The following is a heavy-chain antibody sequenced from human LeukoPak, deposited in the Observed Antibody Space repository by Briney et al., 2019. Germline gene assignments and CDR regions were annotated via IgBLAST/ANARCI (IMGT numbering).Heavy chain of an antibody. CDR1: GFTFDDYT. D-gene: IGHD3-3*01. CDR3: ARAGYDFWSGYLFDY. CDR2: ISWDGGST. Sequence: GGSMRLSCAASGFTFDDYTMHWVRQAPGKGLEWVSLISWDGGSTYYADSVKGRFTISRDNSKNSLYLQMNSLRTEDTALYYCARAGYDFWSGYLFDYWGQGTLVTVSS. J-gene: IGHJ4*02. V-gene: IGHV3-43*01.